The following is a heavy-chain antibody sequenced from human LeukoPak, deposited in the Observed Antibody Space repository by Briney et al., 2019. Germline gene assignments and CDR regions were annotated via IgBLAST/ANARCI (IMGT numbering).Heavy chain of an antibody. V-gene: IGHV3-7*01. CDR1: GFTFSSYW. J-gene: IGHJ4*02. Sequence: GGSLRLSCAASGFTFSSYWMSWVRQAPGKGLEWVANIKQDGSEKYYVDSVKGRFTISRDNSKNTLYLQMNSLRAEDTAVYYCARDFYSSSWYNFDYWGQGTLVTVSS. CDR2: IKQDGSEK. CDR3: ARDFYSSSWYNFDY. D-gene: IGHD6-13*01.